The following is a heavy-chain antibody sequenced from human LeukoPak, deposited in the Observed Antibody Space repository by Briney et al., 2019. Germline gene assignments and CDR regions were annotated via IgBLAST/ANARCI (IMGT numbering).Heavy chain of an antibody. V-gene: IGHV3-66*01. Sequence: GGSLRLSCAASGFTVSSNYMSWVRQAPGKGLEWVSVIYSGGSTYYADSVKGRFTISRANSKNTLYLQMNSRRAEDTAVYYCGRDYKYAFDNWGQGTLVTVSS. CDR1: GFTVSSNY. J-gene: IGHJ4*02. CDR2: IYSGGST. CDR3: GRDYKYAFDN. D-gene: IGHD5-24*01.